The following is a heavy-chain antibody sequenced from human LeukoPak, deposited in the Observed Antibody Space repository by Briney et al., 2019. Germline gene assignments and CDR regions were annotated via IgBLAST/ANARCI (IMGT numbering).Heavy chain of an antibody. CDR3: AKGRGAQSGYDYLFDN. V-gene: IGHV3-53*01. CDR1: GFTVSSNY. D-gene: IGHD5-12*01. Sequence: GGSLRLSCAASGFTVSSNYMSWVRQAPGKGLEWVSVIYSGGSTYYADSVKGRFTISRDKSKNTLYLQMNSLRAEDTAVYYCAKGRGAQSGYDYLFDNWGQGTLVTVSS. J-gene: IGHJ4*02. CDR2: IYSGGST.